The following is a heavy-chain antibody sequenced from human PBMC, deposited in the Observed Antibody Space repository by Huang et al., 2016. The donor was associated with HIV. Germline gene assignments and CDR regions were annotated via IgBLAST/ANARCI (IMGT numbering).Heavy chain of an antibody. CDR1: GFIFSNFG. CDR2: IAYDGRSD. Sequence: QVQLVESGGGVVQPGTSLSLSCAASGFIFSNFGMHWGRQAPGKWLEGVAVIAYDGRSDRYSDSVKGRFTISRDNDKNTLSLEMNRLRHDDTAVYYCAKESRWFSDFDQWGQGTLVTVSS. D-gene: IGHD2-15*01. J-gene: IGHJ5*02. V-gene: IGHV3-30*18. CDR3: AKESRWFSDFDQ.